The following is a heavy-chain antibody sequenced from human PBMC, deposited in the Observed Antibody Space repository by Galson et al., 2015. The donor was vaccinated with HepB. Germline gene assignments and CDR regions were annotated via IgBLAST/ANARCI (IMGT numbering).Heavy chain of an antibody. Sequence: SVKVSCKASGYTFTGYYIHWVRQAPGQGLEWMGWINPNSGGTNYAQKFQGRVTMTRDTSISTAYMELSRLRSDDTAVYYCARDGYYGSGSYRWFDPWGQGTLVTVSS. CDR1: GYTFTGYY. D-gene: IGHD3-10*01. CDR2: INPNSGGT. J-gene: IGHJ5*02. CDR3: ARDGYYGSGSYRWFDP. V-gene: IGHV1-2*02.